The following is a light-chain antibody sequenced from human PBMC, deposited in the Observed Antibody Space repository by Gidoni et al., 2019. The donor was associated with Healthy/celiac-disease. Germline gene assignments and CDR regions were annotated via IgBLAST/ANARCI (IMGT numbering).Light chain of an antibody. Sequence: QSALTPPVSVSGSPGQSIPIYCTGTSSDVGGYNYVSWYQQHPGKAPKLMIYDVSNRPSGVSNRFSGSKSGNTASLTISGLQAEDEADYYCSSYTSSSSFGGGTKLTVL. CDR1: SSDVGGYNY. V-gene: IGLV2-14*01. J-gene: IGLJ2*01. CDR2: DVS. CDR3: SSYTSSSS.